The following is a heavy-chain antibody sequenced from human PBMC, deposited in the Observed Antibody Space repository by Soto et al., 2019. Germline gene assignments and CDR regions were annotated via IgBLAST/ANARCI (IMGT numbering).Heavy chain of an antibody. D-gene: IGHD3-22*01. Sequence: QEQLVQSGAEVKKPGSSVKVSCKASGGLFSSYPISWVRQVPGQGLAWMGGIIPVFQTAYYTQRFQGRVTITADESTNTAYRELSSLRSEDTAIYYCARGGSGYTWFNEFWGQGTLVTVSS. CDR2: IIPVFQTA. J-gene: IGHJ4*02. V-gene: IGHV1-69*01. CDR1: GGLFSSYP. CDR3: ARGGSGYTWFNEF.